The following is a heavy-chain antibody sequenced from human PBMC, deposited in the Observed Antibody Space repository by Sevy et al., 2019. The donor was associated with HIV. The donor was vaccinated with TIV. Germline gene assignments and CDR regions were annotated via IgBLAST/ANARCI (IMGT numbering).Heavy chain of an antibody. D-gene: IGHD3-22*01. J-gene: IGHJ5*02. CDR2: ITSSSGYI. V-gene: IGHV3-21*01. CDR3: AREHSGGSYYFDN. Sequence: GGSLRLSCAASGFTFNTYTMNWVRQTLGKGLEWVSSITSSSGYIYYADSVKGRFAISRDNGENSLYLQMDSLRVEDTGVYYCAREHSGGSYYFDNWGQGAQVTVSS. CDR1: GFTFNTYT.